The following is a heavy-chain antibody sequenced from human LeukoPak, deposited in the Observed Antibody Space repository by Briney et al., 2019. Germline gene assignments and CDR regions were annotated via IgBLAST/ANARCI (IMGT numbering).Heavy chain of an antibody. J-gene: IGHJ4*02. CDR2: ISSSSSYI. D-gene: IGHD6-19*01. CDR1: GFTFSSYS. CDR3: ARDVYSSGWTFDY. Sequence: GGSLRLSCAASGFTFSSYSMNWVRQAPGKGLEWVSSISSSSSYIYYADSVKGRFTISRDNAKNSPYLQMNSLRAEDTAVYYCARDVYSSGWTFDYWGQGTLVTVSS. V-gene: IGHV3-21*01.